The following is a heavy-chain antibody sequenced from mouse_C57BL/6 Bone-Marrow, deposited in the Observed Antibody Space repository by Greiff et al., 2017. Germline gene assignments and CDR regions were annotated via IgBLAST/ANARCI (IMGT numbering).Heavy chain of an antibody. CDR3: ARGDWFAY. CDR2: IYPRSGNT. Sequence: QVHVKQPGAELARPGASVKLSCKASGYTFTSYGISWVKQRTGQGLEWIGEIYPRSGNTYYNEKFKGKATLTADKSSSTAYMELRSLTSEDSAVYFCARGDWFAYWGQGTLVTVSA. CDR1: GYTFTSYG. V-gene: IGHV1-81*01. J-gene: IGHJ3*01.